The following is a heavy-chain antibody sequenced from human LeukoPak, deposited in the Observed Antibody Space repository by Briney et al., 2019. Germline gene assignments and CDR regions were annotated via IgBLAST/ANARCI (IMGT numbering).Heavy chain of an antibody. CDR2: IYYSGST. CDR3: AGHLWPRVFDY. J-gene: IGHJ4*02. CDR1: RGSLSISTYY. Sequence: PSEALSLTCTVSRGSLSISTYYWGCLRQPPGGGLEWVGSIYYSGSTYYNPSLKSRVTISVDTSKNQFSLKLSSETASDTAVYYCAGHLWPRVFDYWGQGTLVSVSS. V-gene: IGHV4-39*01. D-gene: IGHD3-10*01.